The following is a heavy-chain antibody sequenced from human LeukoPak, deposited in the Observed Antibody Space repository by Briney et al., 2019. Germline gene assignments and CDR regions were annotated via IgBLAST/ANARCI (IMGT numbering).Heavy chain of an antibody. J-gene: IGHJ4*02. V-gene: IGHV3-7*01. Sequence: GGSLRLSCAASGFTFGSYWMSWVPQAPGKGLEWVANIKQDGSQRYYVDAVKGRFTISGDNAKNSLYLQMISLRVEDAALYYCARDRTVTTFDSWGQGTLVTVSS. CDR2: IKQDGSQR. CDR3: ARDRTVTTFDS. D-gene: IGHD4-17*01. CDR1: GFTFGSYW.